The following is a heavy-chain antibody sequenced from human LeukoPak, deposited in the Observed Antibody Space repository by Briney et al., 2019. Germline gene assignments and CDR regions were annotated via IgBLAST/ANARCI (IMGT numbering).Heavy chain of an antibody. V-gene: IGHV1-69*13. CDR3: ARVGYCSGGSCVRGMDV. CDR1: GGTFSSYA. J-gene: IGHJ6*02. D-gene: IGHD2-15*01. CDR2: IIPIFGTA. Sequence: SVKVSCKASGGTFSSYAISWVRQAPGQGLEWMGGIIPIFGTANYAQKFQGRVTITADESTSTAYMELSSLRSEDTAVYYCARVGYCSGGSCVRGMDVWGQGTTVTVSS.